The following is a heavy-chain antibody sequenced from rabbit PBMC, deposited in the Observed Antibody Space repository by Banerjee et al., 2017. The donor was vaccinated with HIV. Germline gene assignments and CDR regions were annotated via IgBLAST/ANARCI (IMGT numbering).Heavy chain of an antibody. CDR3: AREAYNYEDYGNFDL. J-gene: IGHJ4*01. CDR2: IYTSNEGST. Sequence: QEQLVESGGGLVTLGGSLKLSCKASGIDFSSYGISWVRQAPGKGLEWIAYIYTSNEGSTWYASWAKGRFTISLDNAQNTVFLQMTSLTAADTATYFCAREAYNYEDYGNFDLWGQGTLVTVS. D-gene: IGHD2-1*01. V-gene: IGHV1S43*01. CDR1: GIDFSSYG.